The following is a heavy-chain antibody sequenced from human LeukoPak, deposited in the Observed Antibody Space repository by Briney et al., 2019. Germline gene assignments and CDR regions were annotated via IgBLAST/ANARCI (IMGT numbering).Heavy chain of an antibody. CDR1: GGSFSGYY. Sequence: SETLSLTCAVYGGSFSGYYWSWIRQPPGKGLEWIGEINHSGSTNYNPSLKSRVTISVDTSKNQFSLKLSSVTAADTAVYYCARSFEYSIYNWYDPWGQGTLVTVSS. CDR3: ARSFEYSIYNWYDP. J-gene: IGHJ5*02. V-gene: IGHV4-34*01. CDR2: INHSGST. D-gene: IGHD6-6*01.